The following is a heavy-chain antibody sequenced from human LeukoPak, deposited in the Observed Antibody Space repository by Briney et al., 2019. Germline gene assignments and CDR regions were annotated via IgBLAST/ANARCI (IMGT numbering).Heavy chain of an antibody. CDR2: ISWNSGSI. D-gene: IGHD3-22*01. CDR3: AKDLSYYDSSGYAY. V-gene: IGHV3-9*01. CDR1: GFTFDDYA. J-gene: IGHJ4*02. Sequence: PGRSLRLSCAASGFTFDDYAMHWVRHAPGKGLEWVSGISWNSGSIGYADSVKGRFTISRDNAKNSLYLQMNSLRAEDTALYYCAKDLSYYDSSGYAYWGQGTLVTVSS.